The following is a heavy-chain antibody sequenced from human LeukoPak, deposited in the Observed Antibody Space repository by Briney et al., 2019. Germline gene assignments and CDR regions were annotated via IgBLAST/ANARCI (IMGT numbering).Heavy chain of an antibody. Sequence: PGGSLRLSCAASGFTFSSYGMHWVRQAPGKGLEWVSYISSSSSYIYYAASVKGRFTISRDNAKNSLYLQMNSLRAADTAIYYCAKEKEVFSGGYNYGCDYWGQGTLVTVSS. CDR1: GFTFSSYG. V-gene: IGHV3-21*04. J-gene: IGHJ4*02. CDR2: ISSSSSYI. D-gene: IGHD5-18*01. CDR3: AKEKEVFSGGYNYGCDY.